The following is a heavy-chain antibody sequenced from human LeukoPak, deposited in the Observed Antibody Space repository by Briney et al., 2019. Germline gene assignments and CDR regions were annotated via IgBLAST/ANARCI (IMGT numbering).Heavy chain of an antibody. Sequence: GSLRLSCAASGFTFSDHYMDWVRQAPGKGLEWIGEINHSGSTNYNPSLKSRVTISVDTSKNQFSLKLSSVTAADTAVYHCARDYYDSSGYYYFDYWGQGTLVTVSS. CDR3: ARDYYDSSGYYYFDY. J-gene: IGHJ4*02. CDR2: INHSGST. CDR1: GFTFSDHY. D-gene: IGHD3-22*01. V-gene: IGHV4-34*01.